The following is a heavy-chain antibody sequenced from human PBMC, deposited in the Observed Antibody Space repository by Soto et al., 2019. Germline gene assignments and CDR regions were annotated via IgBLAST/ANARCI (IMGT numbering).Heavy chain of an antibody. Sequence: QITLKESGPTLVKPTQTLTLTCTFSGFSLSTSGVGVGWIRQPPGKALEWLALIYWNDDKRYSPSLKSRLTITKDTSKNQVVLTMTNMDPVDTATYSCAHSRLDYDFWSGYYPSTLNWFDPWGQGTLVTVSS. CDR3: AHSRLDYDFWSGYYPSTLNWFDP. J-gene: IGHJ5*02. D-gene: IGHD3-3*01. CDR2: IYWNDDK. CDR1: GFSLSTSGVG. V-gene: IGHV2-5*01.